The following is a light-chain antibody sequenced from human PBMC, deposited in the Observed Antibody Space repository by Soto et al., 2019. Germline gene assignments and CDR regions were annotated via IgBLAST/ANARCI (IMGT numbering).Light chain of an antibody. Sequence: QSVLTQPASVSGSPGQSITISCTGTSSDVGDYNSVSWYQRHPGKAPKLIIYEVTIRPSGVSNRFSGSKSGNTASLTISGLQAEDEADYYCTSYRITSIYVFGTGTKVTV. CDR3: TSYRITSIYV. CDR2: EVT. V-gene: IGLV2-14*01. J-gene: IGLJ1*01. CDR1: SSDVGDYNS.